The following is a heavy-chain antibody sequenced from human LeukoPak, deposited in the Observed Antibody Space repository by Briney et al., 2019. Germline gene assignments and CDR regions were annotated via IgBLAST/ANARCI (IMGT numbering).Heavy chain of an antibody. J-gene: IGHJ6*02. CDR3: AREKGSGYYYYGMDV. Sequence: PSETLSFTCTVSGGSISSYYWSWIRQPPGKGLEWIGYIYYSGSTNYNPSLKSRVTISVDTSKNQFSLKLSSVTAADTAVYFCAREKGSGYYYYGMDVWGQGTTVTVSS. V-gene: IGHV4-59*12. D-gene: IGHD3-10*01. CDR1: GGSISSYY. CDR2: IYYSGST.